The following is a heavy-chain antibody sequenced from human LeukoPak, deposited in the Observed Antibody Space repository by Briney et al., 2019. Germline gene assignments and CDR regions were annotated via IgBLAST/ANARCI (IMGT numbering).Heavy chain of an antibody. D-gene: IGHD2-2*01. J-gene: IGHJ6*03. CDR1: GFTVSSNY. Sequence: GGSLRLSCAASGFTVSSNYMSWVRQAPGKGLEWVSVIYSGGSTYYADSVKGRFTISRDNSKNTLYLQMNSLRAEDTAVYYCARENLVVVVPAAIDHRTDYYYYTDVWGKGTTVTISS. V-gene: IGHV3-66*01. CDR3: ARENLVVVVPAAIDHRTDYYYYTDV. CDR2: IYSGGST.